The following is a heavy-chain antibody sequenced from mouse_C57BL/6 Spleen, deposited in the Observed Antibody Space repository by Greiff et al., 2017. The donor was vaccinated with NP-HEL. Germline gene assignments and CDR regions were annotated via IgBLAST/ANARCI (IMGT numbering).Heavy chain of an antibody. Sequence: VKLMESGPELVKPGASVKISCKASGYAFSSSWMNWVKQRPGKGLEWIGRIYPGDGDTNYNGKFKGKATLTADKSSSTAYMQLSSLTSEDSAVYFCARTSLYLSYAMDYWGQGTSVTVSS. V-gene: IGHV1-82*01. J-gene: IGHJ4*01. CDR3: ARTSLYLSYAMDY. CDR1: GYAFSSSW. D-gene: IGHD1-1*01. CDR2: IYPGDGDT.